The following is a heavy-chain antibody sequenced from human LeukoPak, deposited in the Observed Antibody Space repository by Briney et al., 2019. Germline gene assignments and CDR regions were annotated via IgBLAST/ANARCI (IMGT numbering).Heavy chain of an antibody. J-gene: IGHJ3*02. V-gene: IGHV3-30*03. D-gene: IGHD1-14*01. CDR2: IPKDGSNK. CDR3: ARDRSGIYDAFDI. Sequence: PGRSLRLSCAAAGFTFSNYGIHWVRQAPGKGLEWVAVIPKDGSNKDYADSVKGRFIISRDNSKNTLFLQMNSLRAEDTAVYYCARDRSGIYDAFDIWGQGAMVTVSS. CDR1: GFTFSNYG.